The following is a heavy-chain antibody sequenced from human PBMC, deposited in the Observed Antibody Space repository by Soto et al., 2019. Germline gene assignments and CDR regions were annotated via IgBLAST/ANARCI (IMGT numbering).Heavy chain of an antibody. Sequence: EVQLVESGGGLVQPGGSLRLSCAASGFTFDDYAMHWVRQAPGKGLEWVSGLSWNGASLDYAGSVKGRFSISRDNARNSLYLQMNNLREEDTALYYCAKDMDSTVTYFDHWGQGTLVTVSS. D-gene: IGHD4-17*01. J-gene: IGHJ5*02. CDR3: AKDMDSTVTYFDH. CDR2: LSWNGASL. V-gene: IGHV3-9*01. CDR1: GFTFDDYA.